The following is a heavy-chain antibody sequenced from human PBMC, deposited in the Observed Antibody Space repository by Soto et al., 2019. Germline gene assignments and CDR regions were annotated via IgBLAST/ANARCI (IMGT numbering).Heavy chain of an antibody. V-gene: IGHV3-30-3*01. CDR1: GFTFSSYA. CDR2: ISYDGSNK. D-gene: IGHD6-13*01. CDR3: ARDXLGYSIPPYYYYYGMDV. Sequence: GGSLRLSCAASGFTFSSYAMHWVRQAPGKGLEWVAVISYDGSNKYYADSVKGRFTISRDNSKNTLYLQMNSLRAEDTAVYYCARDXLGYSIPPYYYYYGMDVWGQGTTVTVSS. J-gene: IGHJ6*02.